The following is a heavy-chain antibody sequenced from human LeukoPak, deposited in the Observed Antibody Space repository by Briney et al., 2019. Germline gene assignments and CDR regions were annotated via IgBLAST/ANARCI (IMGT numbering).Heavy chain of an antibody. CDR1: GGSISSGSYY. D-gene: IGHD3-10*01. CDR3: ARDPGTIPPYYFDY. J-gene: IGHJ4*02. Sequence: PSETLSLTCTVSGGSISSGSYYWSWIRQPAGKGLEWIGRIYTSGSTNYNPSLKSRVTISVDTSKNQFSLNVSSVTTADTAIYYCARDPGTIPPYYFDYWGQGILVTVSS. CDR2: IYTSGST. V-gene: IGHV4-61*02.